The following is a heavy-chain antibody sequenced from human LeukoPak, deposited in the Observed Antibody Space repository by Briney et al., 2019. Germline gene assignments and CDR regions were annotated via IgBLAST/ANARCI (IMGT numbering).Heavy chain of an antibody. CDR1: GGSIRSSYYY. V-gene: IGHV4-39*01. CDR3: ARWRGYSYGNPYPYRGMDV. CDR2: IYDSGST. D-gene: IGHD5-18*01. Sequence: SETLSLTCTVSGGSIRSSYYYWGWIRQPPGKGLEWIGSIYDSGSTYYNPSLKSRVTISVDTSKNQFSLKLSSVTAADTAVYYCARWRGYSYGNPYPYRGMDVWGQGTTVTVSS. J-gene: IGHJ6*02.